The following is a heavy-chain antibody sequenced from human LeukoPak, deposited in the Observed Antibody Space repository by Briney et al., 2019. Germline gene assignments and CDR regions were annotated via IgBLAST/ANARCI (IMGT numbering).Heavy chain of an antibody. CDR3: ATDGLKTRDYGSGSTDC. V-gene: IGHV1-24*01. Sequence: ASVKVSCKVSGYTLTELSMHWVRQAPGKGLEWMGGFDPEDGETIYAQKFQGRVTMTEDTSTDTAYMELSSLRSEDTAVYYCATDGLKTRDYGSGSTDCWGQGTLVTVSS. CDR1: GYTLTELS. D-gene: IGHD3-10*01. J-gene: IGHJ4*02. CDR2: FDPEDGET.